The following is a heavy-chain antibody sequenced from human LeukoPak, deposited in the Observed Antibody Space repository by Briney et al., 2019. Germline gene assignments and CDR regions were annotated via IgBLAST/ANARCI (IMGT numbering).Heavy chain of an antibody. CDR1: GYTFTSYG. J-gene: IGHJ4*02. CDR3: ARTYDSSGYYYKFDY. Sequence: ASVKVSCKASGYTFTSYGISWVRQAPGQGLEWMGWISAYNGNTNYAQKLQGRVTMTTDTSTSTAYMELRSLRSDDTAVYYCARTYDSSGYYYKFDYWGQGTLVTVSS. V-gene: IGHV1-18*01. D-gene: IGHD3-22*01. CDR2: ISAYNGNT.